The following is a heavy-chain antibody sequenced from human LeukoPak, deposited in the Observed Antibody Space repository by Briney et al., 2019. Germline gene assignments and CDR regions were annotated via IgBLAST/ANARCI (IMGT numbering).Heavy chain of an antibody. V-gene: IGHV4-4*07. CDR3: ARGSYTSGFWFDP. D-gene: IGHD6-19*01. J-gene: IGHJ5*02. CDR1: GGSFSTYF. Sequence: PSETLSLSCTASGGSFSTYFWSWVRQPAGKGLEWIGRLSVSGSPDYNPSLKSRVTVSVDTSKNQFSLTLTSVTAADTAVYYCARGSYTSGFWFDPWGQGTLVTVSS. CDR2: LSVSGSP.